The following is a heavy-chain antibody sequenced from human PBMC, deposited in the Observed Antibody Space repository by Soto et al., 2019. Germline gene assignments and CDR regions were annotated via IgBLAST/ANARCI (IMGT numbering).Heavy chain of an antibody. Sequence: GGSLRLSCKASGFMFNNSAMTWVRQAPGQGLQWVASVSDNGGSRGGTYYADSVKGRFTISRDNSKNTLYLQLDSLTGAGTAVYYCARAKALVIDAMHIWGPGTLLTV. CDR1: GFMFNNSA. CDR3: ARAKALVIDAMHI. CDR2: VSDNGGSRGGT. D-gene: IGHD2-21*01. V-gene: IGHV3-23*01. J-gene: IGHJ3*02.